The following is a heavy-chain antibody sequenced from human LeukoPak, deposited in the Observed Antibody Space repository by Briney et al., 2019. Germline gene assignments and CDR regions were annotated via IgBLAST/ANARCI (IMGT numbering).Heavy chain of an antibody. J-gene: IGHJ5*02. Sequence: SQTLSLTCAISGDSVSSNSAAWNWMRQSPSRGPERLERTYYRSKWYNDYAVSVKSRITINPDTSKNQFSLQLNSVTPEDTAVYYCARISSSRFTSFDPWGQGTLVTVSS. V-gene: IGHV6-1*01. CDR2: TYYRSKWYN. CDR1: GDSVSSNSAA. D-gene: IGHD6-13*01. CDR3: ARISSSRFTSFDP.